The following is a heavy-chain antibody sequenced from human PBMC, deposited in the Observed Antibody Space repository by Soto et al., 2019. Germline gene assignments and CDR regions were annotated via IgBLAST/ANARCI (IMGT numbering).Heavy chain of an antibody. Sequence: PSETLSLTCAVSGGSISSGGYSWSWIRQPPGKGLEWIGYMYHSGSTYYNPSLKSRVTISIDRSKNQFSLKLSSVTAADTAVYCCARVPDYWGQGILVTLSS. D-gene: IGHD2-2*01. J-gene: IGHJ4*02. CDR1: GGSISSGGYS. V-gene: IGHV4-30-2*01. CDR2: MYHSGST. CDR3: ARVPDY.